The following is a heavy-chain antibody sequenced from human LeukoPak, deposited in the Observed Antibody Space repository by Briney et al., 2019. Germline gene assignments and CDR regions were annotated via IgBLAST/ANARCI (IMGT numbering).Heavy chain of an antibody. Sequence: SETLSLTCSVSGASIRSGDYYWSWIRQPPGKGLEWIGYIYDSGSTYYNPSLKSRITISVDTSENRFSLKLSSVTATDTAVYYCARDCSGGSCYGAFDIWGQGTMVTVSS. J-gene: IGHJ3*02. D-gene: IGHD2-15*01. CDR1: GASIRSGDYY. V-gene: IGHV4-30-4*01. CDR3: ARDCSGGSCYGAFDI. CDR2: IYDSGST.